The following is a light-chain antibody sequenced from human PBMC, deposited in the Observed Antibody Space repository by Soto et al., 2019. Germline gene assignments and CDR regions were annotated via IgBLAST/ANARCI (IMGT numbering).Light chain of an antibody. CDR1: QGVGTN. CDR3: QQNNNWPLT. J-gene: IGKJ4*01. Sequence: EIAMTQSPATLSVSPGERATLSCRASQGVGTNLAWYQQKPGQAPRLLISGASTRATGVPARFSGSGSGTDFALIISSLQSEDSAVYFCQQNNNWPLTFGGGTKVDIK. V-gene: IGKV3-15*01. CDR2: GAS.